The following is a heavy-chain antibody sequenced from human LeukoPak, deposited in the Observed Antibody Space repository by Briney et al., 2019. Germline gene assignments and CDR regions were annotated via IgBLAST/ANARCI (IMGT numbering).Heavy chain of an antibody. CDR2: INHSGST. CDR1: GGSFSGYY. Sequence: SETLSLTCAVYGGSFSGYYWSWIRQPPGKGLEWIGEINHSGSTNYNPSLKSRVTISVDTSKNQFSLQLNSVTPEDTAVYYCARDVTDYDILTGYYFRWGQGTLVTVSS. CDR3: ARDVTDYDILTGYYFR. D-gene: IGHD3-9*01. J-gene: IGHJ4*02. V-gene: IGHV4-34*01.